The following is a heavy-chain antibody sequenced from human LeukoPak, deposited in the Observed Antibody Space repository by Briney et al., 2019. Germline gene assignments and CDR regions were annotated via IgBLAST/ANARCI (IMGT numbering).Heavy chain of an antibody. CDR1: GGTFSSYA. CDR2: IIPIFGTA. J-gene: IGHJ4*02. CDR3: AANGYCGSDCYYYFDY. D-gene: IGHD2-21*02. V-gene: IGHV1-69*13. Sequence: SVKVSCKASGGTFSSYAISWVRQAPGQGLEWMGGIIPIFGTANYAQKFQGRVTITADESTSTAYMELSSLRSEDTAVYYCAANGYCGSDCYYYFDYWGQGTLVTVSS.